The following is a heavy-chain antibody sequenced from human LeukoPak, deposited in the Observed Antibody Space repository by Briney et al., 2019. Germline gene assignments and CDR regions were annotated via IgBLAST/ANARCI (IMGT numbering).Heavy chain of an antibody. Sequence: SESLSLTCAVYGGSFSGYYWSWIRQPPGKGLEWIGEINHTRSTNYNPSLKSRVTISVDTSKNQCSLKLSSVTAADTAVYYCARHKLATWFDPWGQGTLVTVSS. V-gene: IGHV4-34*01. D-gene: IGHD1-26*01. J-gene: IGHJ5*02. CDR1: GGSFSGYY. CDR3: ARHKLATWFDP. CDR2: INHTRST.